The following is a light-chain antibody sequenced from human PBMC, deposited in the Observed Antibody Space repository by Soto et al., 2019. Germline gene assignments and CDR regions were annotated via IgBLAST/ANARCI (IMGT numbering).Light chain of an antibody. CDR3: HQYYSYART. Sequence: AIRMTQSPSSFSASTGDRVTITCRAGQGISSYLAWYQQKPGKAPKLLIYAASTLQSGVPSRFSGSGSGTDFTLTISCLQSEDFATYYCHQYYSYARTFGQGTKVDIK. J-gene: IGKJ1*01. CDR2: AAS. V-gene: IGKV1-8*01. CDR1: QGISSY.